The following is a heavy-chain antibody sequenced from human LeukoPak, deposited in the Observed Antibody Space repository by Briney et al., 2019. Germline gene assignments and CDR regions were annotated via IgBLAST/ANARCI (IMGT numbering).Heavy chain of an antibody. D-gene: IGHD3-22*01. J-gene: IGHJ4*02. V-gene: IGHV3-21*01. CDR1: GFTFSSYS. CDR3: ARDRRYYYDSSGYYSYFDY. Sequence: GGSLRLSCAASGFTFSSYSMNWVRQAPGKGLEWVSSISSSSSYIYYADSVKGRFTISRDNAKNSLYLQMNSLRAEDTAVYYCARDRRYYYDSSGYYSYFDYWGQGTLVTVSS. CDR2: ISSSSSYI.